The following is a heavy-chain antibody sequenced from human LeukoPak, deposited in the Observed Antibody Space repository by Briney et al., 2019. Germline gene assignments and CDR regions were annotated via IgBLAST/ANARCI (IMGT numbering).Heavy chain of an antibody. CDR3: SRLITSSCLYEDY. CDR1: GFTFNTYA. J-gene: IGHJ4*02. CDR2: ITNTGGST. V-gene: IGHV3-23*01. D-gene: IGHD3-16*01. Sequence: TGGSLRLSCAASGFTFNTYAMSWVRQAPGKGLEWVSAITNTGGSTNYSDSVKGRFTISRDNSKNTVHLQMNSLRAEDTAVYFCSRLITSSCLYEDYWGQGTLATVSS.